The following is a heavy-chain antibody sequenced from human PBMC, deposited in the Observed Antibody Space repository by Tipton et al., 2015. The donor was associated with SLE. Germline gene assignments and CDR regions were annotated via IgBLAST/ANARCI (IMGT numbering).Heavy chain of an antibody. Sequence: SLRLSCAASGFTFSSYDMHWVRQATGKGLEWVLAIGTAGDTYYPGSVKGRFTISRENAKNSLYLQMNSLRAGDTAVYYCARVGYSSSSLDYWGQGTLVTVSS. CDR2: IGTAGDT. D-gene: IGHD6-6*01. CDR3: ARVGYSSSSLDY. J-gene: IGHJ4*02. V-gene: IGHV3-13*04. CDR1: GFTFSSYD.